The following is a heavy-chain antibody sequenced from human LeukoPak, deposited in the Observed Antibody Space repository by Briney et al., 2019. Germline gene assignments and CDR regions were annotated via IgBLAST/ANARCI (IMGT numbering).Heavy chain of an antibody. D-gene: IGHD3-3*01. CDR3: AKDERPNDFWNFDY. Sequence: GGSLRLSCAVSGFTFSSYAMSWVRQAPGKGLEWVPGISGSGSKTYNADSVKGRFTISRDNSKNTLYLEMSSLRAEDTAVYFCAKDERPNDFWNFDYWGPGTLVTVSS. J-gene: IGHJ4*02. CDR1: GFTFSSYA. V-gene: IGHV3-23*01. CDR2: ISGSGSKT.